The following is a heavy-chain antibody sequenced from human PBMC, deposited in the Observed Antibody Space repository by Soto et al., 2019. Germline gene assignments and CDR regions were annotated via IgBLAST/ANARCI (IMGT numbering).Heavy chain of an antibody. CDR2: LSSVGNTA. CDR1: GFSFNNDW. D-gene: IGHD1-26*01. Sequence: VHLVESGGGLVQPGGSLRLSCEASGFSFNNDWMHWVRQAPGKGLVWVSSLSSVGNTADYADSVKGRFTISRDNAKNTLYLQMNSLGAEDTAIYYCVRGKYSGSYFFDYWGQGTLVTVSS. V-gene: IGHV3-74*01. J-gene: IGHJ4*02. CDR3: VRGKYSGSYFFDY.